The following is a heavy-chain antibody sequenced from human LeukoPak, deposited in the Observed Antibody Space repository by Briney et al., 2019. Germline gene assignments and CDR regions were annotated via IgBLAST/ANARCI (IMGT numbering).Heavy chain of an antibody. J-gene: IGHJ4*02. CDR2: IYHSGST. D-gene: IGHD3-22*01. CDR1: GGSISSSNW. CDR3: ARASYSYDINGWVPFDY. Sequence: SETLSLTCAVSGGSISSSNWWSWVRQPPGKGLEWIGEIYHSGSTNYNPSLKSRVTISVDKSKNQFSLKLSSVTAADTAVYYCARASYSYDINGWVPFDYWAQGTLVTVSS. V-gene: IGHV4-4*02.